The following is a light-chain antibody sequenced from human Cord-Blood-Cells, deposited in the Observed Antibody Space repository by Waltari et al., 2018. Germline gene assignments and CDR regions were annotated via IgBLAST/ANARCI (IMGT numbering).Light chain of an antibody. CDR3: QQYGSSPPYT. V-gene: IGKV3-20*01. Sequence: EIVLTQSPGTLSFSQGERATLSCRASQSVSSSYLAWYQQKPGQAPRLLIYGASSRATGVPDRFSGSGCGTDFTLTISRLEPDDFAVYYCQQYGSSPPYTFGQGTKLEIK. CDR1: QSVSSSY. CDR2: GAS. J-gene: IGKJ2*01.